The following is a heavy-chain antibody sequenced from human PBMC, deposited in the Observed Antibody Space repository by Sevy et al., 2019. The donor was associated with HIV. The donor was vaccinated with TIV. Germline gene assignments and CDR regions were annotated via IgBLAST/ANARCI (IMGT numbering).Heavy chain of an antibody. J-gene: IGHJ6*02. Sequence: GGSLRLSCAASGFTFSSYGMHWVRRAPGKGLEWVALTWYDGSTKFYADSVKGRFTIYRDNSKNMLSLQMNSLRADDTAVYYCARVRSIYVDTTHYYAMDVWGQGTTVTVSS. CDR2: TWYDGSTK. CDR1: GFTFSSYG. CDR3: ARVRSIYVDTTHYYAMDV. D-gene: IGHD5-18*01. V-gene: IGHV3-33*01.